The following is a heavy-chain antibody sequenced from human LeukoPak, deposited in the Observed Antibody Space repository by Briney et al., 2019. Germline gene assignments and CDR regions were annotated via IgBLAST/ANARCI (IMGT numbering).Heavy chain of an antibody. V-gene: IGHV4-39*01. J-gene: IGHJ5*02. CDR3: TGHQTNFYGSGAPFDP. CDR1: GGSITTTYY. Sequence: PSETLSLTRSVSGGSITTTYYWSWIRQPPGGGLEWIAILYHSGKSNYNPSLKSRVTMSVDTSKNQFSLQLTSMTAADTAIYYCTGHQTNFYGSGAPFDPWGQGTLVTVSS. CDR2: LYHSGKS. D-gene: IGHD3-10*01.